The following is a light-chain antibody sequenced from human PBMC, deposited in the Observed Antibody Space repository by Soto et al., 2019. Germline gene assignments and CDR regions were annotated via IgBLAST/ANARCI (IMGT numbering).Light chain of an antibody. CDR2: DAS. CDR1: QSVSSY. CDR3: QQRSNWPWT. J-gene: IGKJ1*01. Sequence: EIVLTQSPATLSLSPGERATLSCRASQSVSSYLAWYQQKPGQAPRLLIYDASNTATGIPARFSGSGSGTDFTLTISSLEPEDFAVYYCQQRSNWPWTFGQWTKVEIK. V-gene: IGKV3-11*01.